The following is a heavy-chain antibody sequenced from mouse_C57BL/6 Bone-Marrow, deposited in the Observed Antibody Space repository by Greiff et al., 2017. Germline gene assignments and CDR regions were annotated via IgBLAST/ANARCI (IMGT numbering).Heavy chain of an antibody. CDR3: AKIGITTVVADAMDY. D-gene: IGHD1-1*01. V-gene: IGHV2-5*01. Sequence: VQLQESGPGLVQPSQSLSITCTVSGFSLTSYGVHWVRQSPGKGLEWLGVIWRGGSTDYNAAFMSRLSITKDNSKSQVFFKMNSLQADDTAIYYCAKIGITTVVADAMDYWGQGTSVTVSS. J-gene: IGHJ4*01. CDR2: IWRGGST. CDR1: GFSLTSYG.